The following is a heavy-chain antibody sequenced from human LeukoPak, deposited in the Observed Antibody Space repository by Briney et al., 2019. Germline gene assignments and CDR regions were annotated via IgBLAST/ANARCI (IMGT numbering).Heavy chain of an antibody. CDR3: ARGGDCSSTSCCLYFDY. CDR1: GGSFSGYY. D-gene: IGHD2-2*01. Sequence: SETLSLTCAVYGGSFSGYYWSWIRQPPGKGLEWIGEINRSGSTNYNPSLKSRVTISVDTSKNQFSLKLSSVTAADTAVYYCARGGDCSSTSCCLYFDYWGQGTLVTVSS. J-gene: IGHJ4*02. V-gene: IGHV4-34*01. CDR2: INRSGST.